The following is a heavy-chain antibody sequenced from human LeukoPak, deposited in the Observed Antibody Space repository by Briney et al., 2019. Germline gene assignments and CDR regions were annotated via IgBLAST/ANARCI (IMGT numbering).Heavy chain of an antibody. CDR1: GFTFSSYG. D-gene: IGHD2-2*01. V-gene: IGHV3-23*01. Sequence: GGSLRLSCAASGFTFSSYGMSWVRQAPGKGLEWVSAISGSGGSTYYADSVKGRFTISRGNSKNTLYLQMNSLRAEDTAVYYCAKKSAMGWFDPWGQGTLVTVSS. J-gene: IGHJ5*02. CDR2: ISGSGGST. CDR3: AKKSAMGWFDP.